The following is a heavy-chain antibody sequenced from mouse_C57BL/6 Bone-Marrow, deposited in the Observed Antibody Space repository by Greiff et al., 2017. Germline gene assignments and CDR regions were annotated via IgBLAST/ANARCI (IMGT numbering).Heavy chain of an antibody. V-gene: IGHV1-62-2*01. Sequence: QVQLQQSGAELVKPGASVKLSCKASGYTFTEYTIHWVKQSPGQGLEWIGWFYPGSGSIKYNEKFKDKATLTADKSSSTVYMELSRLTSEDSAVYFCARHGHYYYGSSYYFDYWGQGTTLTVSA. CDR3: ARHGHYYYGSSYYFDY. CDR1: GYTFTEYT. J-gene: IGHJ2*01. CDR2: FYPGSGSI. D-gene: IGHD1-1*01.